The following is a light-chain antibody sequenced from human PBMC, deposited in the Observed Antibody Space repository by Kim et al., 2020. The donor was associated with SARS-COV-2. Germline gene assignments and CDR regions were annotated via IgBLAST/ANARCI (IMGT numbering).Light chain of an antibody. CDR3: QQYSSYPPWT. J-gene: IGKJ1*01. Sequence: IQITQSPSSLSASTGDRVTITCRASQEISSYLTWYQQKPGKAPNLLIYAASSLQSGVPSRFSGSGSATDFTLTISCLQSEDFATYYCQQYSSYPPWTFGQGTKVDIK. CDR1: QEISSY. CDR2: AAS. V-gene: IGKV1-8*01.